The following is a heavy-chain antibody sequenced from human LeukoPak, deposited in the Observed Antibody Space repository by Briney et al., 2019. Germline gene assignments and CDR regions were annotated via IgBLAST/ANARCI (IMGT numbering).Heavy chain of an antibody. Sequence: GGSLRLSCAASGFTFTNYWMSWVRQAPGMGLEWVANIKQDGSDKYYVDSVKGRFTISRDNAKNSLYLQMNSLRAEDTAVYYCAGDTAGADYWGQGTLVTVSS. CDR3: AGDTAGADY. D-gene: IGHD1-26*01. V-gene: IGHV3-7*03. J-gene: IGHJ4*02. CDR1: GFTFTNYW. CDR2: IKQDGSDK.